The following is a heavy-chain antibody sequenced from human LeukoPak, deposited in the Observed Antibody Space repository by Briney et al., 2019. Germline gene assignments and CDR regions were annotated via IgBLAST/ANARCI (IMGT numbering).Heavy chain of an antibody. D-gene: IGHD1-14*01. CDR3: ARSPGDC. CDR1: GFTFSSYS. Sequence: SGGPLRLSCAASGFTFSSYSMNWVRQAPGKGLEWVSYISKSSSEYYADSVKGRFTISRDNSKNTLYLQMNSLGTEDTAVFYCARSPGDCWGQGTLVTVSS. V-gene: IGHV3-48*01. J-gene: IGHJ4*02. CDR2: ISKSSSE.